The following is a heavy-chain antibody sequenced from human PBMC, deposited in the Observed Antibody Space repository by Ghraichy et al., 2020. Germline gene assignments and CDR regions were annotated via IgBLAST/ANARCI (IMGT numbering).Heavy chain of an antibody. D-gene: IGHD3-22*01. Sequence: GGSLRLSCGGAGFSFSDYEMSWIRQSPGKGLERISYISSGSSYMDFADSVKGRFTISRDSGKNSVYLQMNSLRVEDTAVYYCARVRTDYYERQAYYFDLCGRGTLVTVSS. CDR1: GFSFSDYE. J-gene: IGHJ2*01. V-gene: IGHV3-11*06. CDR2: ISSGSSYM. CDR3: ARVRTDYYERQAYYFDL.